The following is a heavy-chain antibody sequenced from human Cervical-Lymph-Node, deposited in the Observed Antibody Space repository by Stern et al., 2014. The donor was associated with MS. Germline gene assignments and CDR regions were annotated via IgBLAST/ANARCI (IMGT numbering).Heavy chain of an antibody. D-gene: IGHD3-10*01. CDR3: ARSRRGRFGELSH. Sequence: LTLKPSDPALVKPPQNLTLTCTFSRFTLSTSGMCVRWIRQRPGKALEWSALIDWDDDKYYSTSLKTRLTISKDTSKNQVVLTMTNMDPVDTSTYYCARSRRGRFGELSHWGQGTLVTVSS. V-gene: IGHV2-70*01. CDR1: RFTLSTSGMC. J-gene: IGHJ4*02. CDR2: IDWDDDK.